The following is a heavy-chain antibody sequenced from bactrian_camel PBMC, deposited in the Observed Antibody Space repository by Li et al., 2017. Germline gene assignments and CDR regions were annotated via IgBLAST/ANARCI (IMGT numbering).Heavy chain of an antibody. D-gene: IGHD1*01. J-gene: IGHJ4*01. Sequence: VQLVESGGGSAQAGGSLIVSCAVSGDEYDTACVGWFRQAPGKERERIATIATGAGRTYYADSVKGRFTISQDNTKTKIFLQMTELQPEDTAMYYCAAGDYCLGSLPPQWHFPYWGQGTQVTVS. CDR3: AAGDYCLGSLPPQWHFPY. CDR2: IATGAGRT. V-gene: IGHV3S1*01. CDR1: GDEYDTAC.